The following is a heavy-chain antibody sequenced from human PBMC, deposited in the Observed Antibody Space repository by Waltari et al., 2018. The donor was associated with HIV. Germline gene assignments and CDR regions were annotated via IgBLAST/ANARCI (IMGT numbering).Heavy chain of an antibody. D-gene: IGHD3-9*01. CDR2: ITAYNGNT. CDR3: ARVCDTLTDYYTVDY. J-gene: IGHJ4*02. CDR1: GYTFSNYG. V-gene: IGHV1-18*01. Sequence: QVQLVQSGAEVKKTGASVKDSCKAYGYTFSNYGNSWVRQAPGQGLEWMGWITAYNGNTNYAQKLQGRVTMNTDTSTSTAYMELRRLRSDDTAVYYCARVCDTLTDYYTVDYWGQGTLVTVSS.